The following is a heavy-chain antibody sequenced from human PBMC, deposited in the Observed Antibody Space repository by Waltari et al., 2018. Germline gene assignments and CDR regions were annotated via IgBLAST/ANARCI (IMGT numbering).Heavy chain of an antibody. CDR1: GFTFSSYS. V-gene: IGHV3-21*01. CDR2: IGSSSSYI. Sequence: EVQLVESGGGLVKPGGSLRLSCAASGFTFSSYSMNWVRQAPGKGLEWVSSIGSSSSYIYYADSVKGRFTISRDNAKNSLYLQMNSLRAEDTAVYYCAGGSSWYFWYFDLWGRGTLVTVSS. D-gene: IGHD6-13*01. J-gene: IGHJ2*01. CDR3: AGGSSWYFWYFDL.